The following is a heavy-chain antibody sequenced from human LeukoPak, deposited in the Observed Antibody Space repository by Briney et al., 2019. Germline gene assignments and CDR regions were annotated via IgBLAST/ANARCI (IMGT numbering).Heavy chain of an antibody. Sequence: GGSLRLSCAASGFTFSSYSMNWVRQAPGKGLEWVSSISSSSSYIYYADSVKGRFTISRDNAKNSLYLQMNSLRSEDTAVYYCARDQIVVVPAVNWYFDLWGRGTLVTVSS. CDR1: GFTFSSYS. D-gene: IGHD2-2*01. V-gene: IGHV3-21*04. CDR3: ARDQIVVVPAVNWYFDL. J-gene: IGHJ2*01. CDR2: ISSSSSYI.